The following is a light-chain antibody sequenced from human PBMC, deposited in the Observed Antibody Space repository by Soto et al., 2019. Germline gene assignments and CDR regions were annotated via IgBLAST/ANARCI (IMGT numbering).Light chain of an antibody. CDR3: QKYNTYWEK. V-gene: IGKV1-5*01. J-gene: IGKJ1*01. CDR2: DAS. Sequence: DIQMTHSPSTLSASVVYIVNITFRASQSSSTWLALYQQKPGKAPKLLIYDASSLASGVPSRFRGSGSGTEFTLTISSLQPDDSGTYYCQKYNTYWEKFGQGTKVDIK. CDR1: QSSSTW.